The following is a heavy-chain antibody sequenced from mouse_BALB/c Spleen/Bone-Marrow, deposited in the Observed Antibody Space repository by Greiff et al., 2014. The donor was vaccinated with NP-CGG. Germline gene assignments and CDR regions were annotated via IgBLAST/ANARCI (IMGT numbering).Heavy chain of an antibody. D-gene: IGHD2-3*01. CDR2: IWAGGST. Sequence: VQLKQSRPGPGAPSQNPSITFPFPGVFFNSYGLHWVCPPPRKGLEWLGVIWAGGSTNYNSALMSRLSISKDNSKSQVFLKMNSLQTDDTAMYYCARVYLWYFDVWGAGTTVTVSS. CDR1: GVFFNSYG. CDR3: ARVYLWYFDV. V-gene: IGHV2-9*02. J-gene: IGHJ1*01.